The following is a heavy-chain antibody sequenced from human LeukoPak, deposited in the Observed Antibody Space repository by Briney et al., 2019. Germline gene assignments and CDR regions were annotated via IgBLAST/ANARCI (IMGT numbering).Heavy chain of an antibody. CDR1: GFTFSSYA. CDR2: ISSSGSTI. V-gene: IGHV3-48*03. J-gene: IGHJ3*02. Sequence: GRSLRLSCAASGFTFSSYAMHWVRQAPGKGLEWVSYISSSGSTIYYADSVKGRFTISRDNAKNSLYLQMNSLRAEDTAVYYCARDLGYSYGNDAFDIWGQGTMVTVSS. CDR3: ARDLGYSYGNDAFDI. D-gene: IGHD5-18*01.